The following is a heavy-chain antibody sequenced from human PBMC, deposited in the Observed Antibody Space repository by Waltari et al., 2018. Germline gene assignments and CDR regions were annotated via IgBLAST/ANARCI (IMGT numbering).Heavy chain of an antibody. Sequence: EELLVESGGDLVHPGGSLRLSCAVSGFDLTVAWLSGVGQAPGKGLEWVANIKHDGSETNYVDSVKGRFTISRDNAKKSVYLQMNSLRADDTAIYFCARYEGHCIGDFCYFPDAFDTWGQGTMVTVSS. D-gene: IGHD2-8*02. V-gene: IGHV3-7*01. CDR2: IKHDGSET. J-gene: IGHJ3*02. CDR3: ARYEGHCIGDFCYFPDAFDT. CDR1: GFDLTVAW.